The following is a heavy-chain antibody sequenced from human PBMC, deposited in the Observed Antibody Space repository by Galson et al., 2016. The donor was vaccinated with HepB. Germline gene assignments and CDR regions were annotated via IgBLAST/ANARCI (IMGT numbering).Heavy chain of an antibody. CDR2: ITRRGDAT. CDR3: GKHGGFDY. V-gene: IGHV3-23*01. D-gene: IGHD3-16*01. J-gene: IGHJ4*02. CDR1: GFSFSNSG. Sequence: SLRLSCAASGFSFSNSGMPWVRQAPGKGLEWVSGITRRGDATHYADFVKGRFTISRDNSKNTLYLYMNNLTAGDTAIYYCGKHGGFDYWGQGALVTVSS.